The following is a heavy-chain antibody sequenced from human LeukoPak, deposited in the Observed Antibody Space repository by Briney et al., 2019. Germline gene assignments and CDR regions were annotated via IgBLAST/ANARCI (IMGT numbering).Heavy chain of an antibody. Sequence: PGRSLRLSCAASGFTSSSYAMHWVRQAPGKGREWVAVISYDGSNKYYADSVKGRFTISRDNSKNTLYLQMNSLRAEDTAVYYCARVAGSGSYFETYYFDYWGQGTLVTVSS. V-gene: IGHV3-30-3*01. J-gene: IGHJ4*02. CDR1: GFTSSSYA. CDR2: ISYDGSNK. D-gene: IGHD1-26*01. CDR3: ARVAGSGSYFETYYFDY.